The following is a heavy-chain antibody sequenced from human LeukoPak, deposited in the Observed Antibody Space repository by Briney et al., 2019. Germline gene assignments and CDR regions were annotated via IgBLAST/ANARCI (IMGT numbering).Heavy chain of an antibody. V-gene: IGHV3-13*04. J-gene: IGHJ4*02. D-gene: IGHD2-2*01. CDR1: GFTFSSYD. CDR2: IGTAGDT. CDR3: ARVNRVGGTSWYYFDY. Sequence: PGGSLRLSCAASGFTFSSYDMHWVRQATGEGLEWVSAIGTAGDTYYPGSVKGRFTISRENAKNSLYLQMNSLRAGDTAVYYCARVNRVGGTSWYYFDYWGQGTLVTVSS.